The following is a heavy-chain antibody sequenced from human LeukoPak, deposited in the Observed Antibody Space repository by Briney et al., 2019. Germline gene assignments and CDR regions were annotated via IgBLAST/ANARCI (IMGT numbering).Heavy chain of an antibody. CDR1: GLTFSSYW. J-gene: IGHJ5*02. Sequence: GGSLRLSCAASGLTFSSYWMSWVRQAPGKGLEWVAIIKQDESEKYYVDSVKGRFTISRDNAKNSVFLQMKSLRVEDTAVYYCARGSGWFDPWGQGTLVTVSS. D-gene: IGHD2-15*01. CDR3: ARGSGWFDP. CDR2: IKQDESEK. V-gene: IGHV3-7*01.